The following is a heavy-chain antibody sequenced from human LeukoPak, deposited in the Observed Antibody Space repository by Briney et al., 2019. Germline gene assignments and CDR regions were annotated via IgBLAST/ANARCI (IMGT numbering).Heavy chain of an antibody. CDR1: GGSISSYY. CDR3: ARQTVANFFFDY. Sequence: SETLSLTCTVSGGSISSYYWGWIRQPPGKGLEWIGYIYISGSTNYNPSLKSRVTISVDTSKNQFSLKLSSVTAADTAVYYCARQTVANFFFDYWGQGTLVTVSS. J-gene: IGHJ4*02. V-gene: IGHV4-4*09. CDR2: IYISGST. D-gene: IGHD4-23*01.